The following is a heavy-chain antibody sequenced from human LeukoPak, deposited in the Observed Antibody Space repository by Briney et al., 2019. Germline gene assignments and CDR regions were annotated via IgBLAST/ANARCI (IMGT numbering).Heavy chain of an antibody. Sequence: SETLSLTCAVYGGSFSGYYWSWIRQPAGKGLEWIGRIYTSGSTNYNPSLKSRVTISVDTSKNQLSLKLSSVTAADTAVYYCASQLRDFWSGYYEGWFDPWGQGTLVTVSS. CDR2: IYTSGST. CDR3: ASQLRDFWSGYYEGWFDP. CDR1: GGSFSGYY. J-gene: IGHJ5*02. V-gene: IGHV4-59*10. D-gene: IGHD3-3*01.